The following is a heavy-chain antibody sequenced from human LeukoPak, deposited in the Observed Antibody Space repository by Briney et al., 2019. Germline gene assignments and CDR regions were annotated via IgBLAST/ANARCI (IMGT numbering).Heavy chain of an antibody. V-gene: IGHV3-48*03. CDR1: GFTFSSYE. CDR2: ISSSGSTI. D-gene: IGHD3-16*02. J-gene: IGHJ4*02. Sequence: GGSLRLSCAASGFTFSSYEMNWVRQATGKGLEWVSYISSSGSTIYYADSVKCRFTISRDNAKNSLYLQMNSLRAEDTAVYYCARSYVWGSYRPFGYWGQGTLVTVSS. CDR3: ARSYVWGSYRPFGY.